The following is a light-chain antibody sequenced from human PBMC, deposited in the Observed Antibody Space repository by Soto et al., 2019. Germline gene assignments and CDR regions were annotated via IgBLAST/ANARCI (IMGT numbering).Light chain of an antibody. Sequence: IQITQSPSSLSASVGDRVTITFRASQGIRKDLGWYQVKPGKAPKLLIDAASSLQSGAPSRFSGSGSGTEITLTISSLQSEDFAVYYCQQYNNWPPWTFGQGTKVDIK. CDR2: AAS. CDR1: QGIRKD. J-gene: IGKJ1*01. CDR3: QQYNNWPPWT. V-gene: IGKV1-17*01.